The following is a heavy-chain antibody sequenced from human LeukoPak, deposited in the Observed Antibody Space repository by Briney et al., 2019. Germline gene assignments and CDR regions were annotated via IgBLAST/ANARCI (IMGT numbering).Heavy chain of an antibody. D-gene: IGHD1-26*01. Sequence: GGSLRLSCAASGFPFSSYAMYWVRQAPGKGLVWVARVHGDGYSISYADSVRGRFTISRDNVKDTLYLHMNSLRPEDTAVYYCARAQVGAPTDFWGQGTLVTVYS. CDR2: VHGDGYSI. J-gene: IGHJ4*02. CDR3: ARAQVGAPTDF. CDR1: GFPFSSYA. V-gene: IGHV3-74*01.